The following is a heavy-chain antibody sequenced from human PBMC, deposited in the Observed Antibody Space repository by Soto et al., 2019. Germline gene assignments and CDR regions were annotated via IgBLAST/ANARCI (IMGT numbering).Heavy chain of an antibody. V-gene: IGHV3-21*01. CDR2: ISSSSSYI. CDR3: ARGRGAAGTDSVVYYGMDV. Sequence: EVQLVESGGGLVKPGGSLRLSCAASGFTFSSYSMNWVRQAPGKGLEWVSSISSSSSYIYYADSVKGRFTISRDNAKNSLYLQMNCLRAYDTAVYYCARGRGAAGTDSVVYYGMDVWGQGTTVTVSS. D-gene: IGHD6-13*01. J-gene: IGHJ6*02. CDR1: GFTFSSYS.